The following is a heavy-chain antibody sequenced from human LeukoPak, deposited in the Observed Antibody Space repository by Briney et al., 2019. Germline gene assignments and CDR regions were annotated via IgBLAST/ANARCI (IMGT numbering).Heavy chain of an antibody. J-gene: IGHJ6*02. V-gene: IGHV3-23*01. D-gene: IGHD3-3*02. Sequence: GGSLRLSCAASGFTFDDYAMHWVRQAPGKGLEWVSGISGSGGSTYYADSVKGRLTISRGNSKNTLFLQMNSLRADDTAVYYCAKDISNYYYGLDVWGQGTTVTVSS. CDR3: AKDISNYYYGLDV. CDR1: GFTFDDYA. CDR2: ISGSGGST.